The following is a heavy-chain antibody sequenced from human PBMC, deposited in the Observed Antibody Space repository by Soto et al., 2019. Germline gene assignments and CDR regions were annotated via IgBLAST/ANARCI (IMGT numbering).Heavy chain of an antibody. V-gene: IGHV2-5*02. CDR2: IYWDDDK. D-gene: IGHD3-9*01. J-gene: IGHJ4*02. CDR1: GFSLSTSGVG. Sequence: QITLKESGPPLVKPTQTLTLTCTFSGFSLSTSGVGVGWIRQPPGKALEWLALIYWDDDKRYSPSLKSRLTITKDTSKNQVVLTMTNMDPVDTATYYCAHILVHFDWFPSFDYWGQGTLVTVSS. CDR3: AHILVHFDWFPSFDY.